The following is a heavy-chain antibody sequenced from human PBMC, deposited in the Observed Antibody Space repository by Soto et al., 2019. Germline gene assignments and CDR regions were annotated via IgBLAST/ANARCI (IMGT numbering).Heavy chain of an antibody. CDR3: ARVRGLRSSWPDSLDYYYYGMDV. V-gene: IGHV6-1*01. D-gene: IGHD6-13*01. CDR1: GDSVSSNSAA. CDR2: TYYRSKWYN. Sequence: SQPLSLTCAISGDSVSSNSAAWNWIRQSPSRGLEWLGRTYYRSKWYNDYAVSVKSRITINPDTSKNQFPLQLNSVTPEDTAVYYCARVRGLRSSWPDSLDYYYYGMDVWGQGTTVTVSS. J-gene: IGHJ6*02.